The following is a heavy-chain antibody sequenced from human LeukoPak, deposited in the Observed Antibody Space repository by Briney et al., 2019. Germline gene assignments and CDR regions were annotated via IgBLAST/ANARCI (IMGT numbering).Heavy chain of an antibody. V-gene: IGHV4-39*01. CDR1: GGSISSSTYY. CDR3: ARPTFSGYYSGPFDI. CDR2: IYYSGST. Sequence: PSETLSLTCTVSGGSISSSTYYWGWIRQPPGKGLEWIGSIYYSGSTYYNPSLKSRVTISVDTSKNQFSLKLSSVIAADTAVYFCARPTFSGYYSGPFDIWGQGTIVTVSS. J-gene: IGHJ3*02. D-gene: IGHD3-22*01.